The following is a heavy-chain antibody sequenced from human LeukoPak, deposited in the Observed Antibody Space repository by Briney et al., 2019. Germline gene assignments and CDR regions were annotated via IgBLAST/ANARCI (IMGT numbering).Heavy chain of an antibody. CDR2: IIPIFGTA. CDR3: ARDRYCSGGSCYDAFDI. CDR1: AGTFSSYA. V-gene: IGHV1-69*01. J-gene: IGHJ3*02. Sequence: VASVKVSCKASAGTFSSYAISWVRQRPGQGLEWMGGIIPIFGTANYAQKFQGRVTITADESTSTAYMELSSLRSEDAAVYYCARDRYCSGGSCYDAFDIWGQGTMVTVSS. D-gene: IGHD2-15*01.